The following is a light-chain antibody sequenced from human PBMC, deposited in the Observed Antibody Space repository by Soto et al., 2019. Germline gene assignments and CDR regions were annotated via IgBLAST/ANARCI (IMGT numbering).Light chain of an antibody. Sequence: EIVLTQSPGTLSLSPGERATLSCRASQSVSSSYLAWYQQKPGQAPRLLIYGASSRATGIPDRFSGSGSGTDLTLTISRLEPEDFAVYYWQQYGSPTGTFGQGTKLEIK. V-gene: IGKV3-20*01. CDR2: GAS. CDR1: QSVSSSY. CDR3: QQYGSPTGT. J-gene: IGKJ2*01.